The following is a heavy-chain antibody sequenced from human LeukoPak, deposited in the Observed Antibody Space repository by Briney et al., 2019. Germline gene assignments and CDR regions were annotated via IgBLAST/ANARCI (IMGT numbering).Heavy chain of an antibody. J-gene: IGHJ4*02. Sequence: AGGSLRLSCAASGFTFSNAWTSWFRQAPGKGLEWVGRIKSKTDGGTTDYAAPVKGRFTISRDDSKNTLYLQMNSLKTEDTAVYYCTATRSITMVRGDWGQGTLVTVSS. CDR1: GFTFSNAW. D-gene: IGHD3-10*01. V-gene: IGHV3-15*01. CDR2: IKSKTDGGTT. CDR3: TATRSITMVRGD.